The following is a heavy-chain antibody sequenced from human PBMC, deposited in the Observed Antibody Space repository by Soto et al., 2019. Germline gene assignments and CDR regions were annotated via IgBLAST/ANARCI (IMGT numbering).Heavy chain of an antibody. CDR3: ARDEPLVTIFGVVITYGMDV. CDR1: GFTFSSYW. J-gene: IGHJ6*02. CDR2: INSDGSST. Sequence: PGGCLRLSCAASGFTFSSYWMHWVRQAPGKGLVWVSRINSDGSSTSYADSVKGRFTISRDNAKNTLYLQMNSLRAEDTAVYYCARDEPLVTIFGVVITYGMDVWGQGTTVTVS. V-gene: IGHV3-74*01. D-gene: IGHD3-3*01.